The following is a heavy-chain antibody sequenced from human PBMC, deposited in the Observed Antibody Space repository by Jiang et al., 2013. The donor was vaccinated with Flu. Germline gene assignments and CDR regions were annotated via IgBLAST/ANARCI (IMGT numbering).Heavy chain of an antibody. V-gene: IGHV1-46*01. CDR2: INPSGGST. D-gene: IGHD3-16*01. J-gene: IGHJ1*01. CDR1: GYTFTSYY. CDR3: ARDELGPPEYFQH. Sequence: KASGYTFTSYYMHWVRQAPGQGLEWMGIINPSGGSTSYAQKFQGRVTMTRDTSTSTVYMELSSLRSEDTAVYYCARDELGPPEYFQHWGQGTLVTVSS.